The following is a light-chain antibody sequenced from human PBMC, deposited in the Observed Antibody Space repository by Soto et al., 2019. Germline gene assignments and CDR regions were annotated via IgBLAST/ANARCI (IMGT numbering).Light chain of an antibody. Sequence: ETVMTQSPATLSVSPGERATLSCRASQSINSRYLAWYQQKPGQAPRLLIYGASSRATGIPDRFSGSGSGTDFTLTISRLEPEDFAVYYCQQFGSSPGFTFGPGTKVDIK. J-gene: IGKJ3*01. CDR2: GAS. CDR3: QQFGSSPGFT. CDR1: QSINSRY. V-gene: IGKV3-20*01.